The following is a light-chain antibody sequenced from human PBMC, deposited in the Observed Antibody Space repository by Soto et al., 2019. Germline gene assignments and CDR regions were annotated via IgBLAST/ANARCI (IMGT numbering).Light chain of an antibody. CDR2: GAS. Sequence: EIVMTQSPATLSVSPGERATLSCRASQSVSSNLAWYQQKPGQAPRLLIYGASTRATGIPARFSGSGSGTEFTLTISSLQSEDVAVYFCHHYYTTPPAFGQGTRVEVK. V-gene: IGKV3-15*01. CDR3: HHYYTTPPA. CDR1: QSVSSN. J-gene: IGKJ1*01.